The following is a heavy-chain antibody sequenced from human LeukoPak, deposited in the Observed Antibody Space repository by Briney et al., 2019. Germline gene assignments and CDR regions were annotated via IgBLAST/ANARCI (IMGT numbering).Heavy chain of an antibody. J-gene: IGHJ6*03. CDR2: IIPIFGTA. D-gene: IGHD2-2*01. V-gene: IGHV1-69*13. Sequence: ASVKVSCKASGGTFSSYAISWVRQAPGQGLEWVGGIIPIFGTANYAQKFQGRVTITADESTSTAYMELSSLRSEDTAVYYCARVPCSSTSCYGGLYYYYYMDVWGKGTTVTVSS. CDR3: ARVPCSSTSCYGGLYYYYYMDV. CDR1: GGTFSSYA.